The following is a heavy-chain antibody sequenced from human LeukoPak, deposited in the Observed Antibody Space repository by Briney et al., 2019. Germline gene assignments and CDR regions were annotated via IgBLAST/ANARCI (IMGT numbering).Heavy chain of an antibody. Sequence: SETLSLTCSVSGGFNTHYYWSWIRQPPGKGLEWIGYFYHSASTNYNPSLKSRVTISVDTSKNHFSLKLSSVTAADTAVYYCARGQWLPVFDFWGQGTLVTVSS. D-gene: IGHD3-22*01. V-gene: IGHV4-59*01. CDR3: ARGQWLPVFDF. J-gene: IGHJ4*02. CDR1: GGFNTHYY. CDR2: FYHSAST.